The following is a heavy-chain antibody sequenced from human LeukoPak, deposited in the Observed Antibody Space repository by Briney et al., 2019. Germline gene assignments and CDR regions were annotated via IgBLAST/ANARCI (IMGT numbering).Heavy chain of an antibody. J-gene: IGHJ4*02. CDR3: ARDSRRILPSD. CDR2: IYSGGST. Sequence: GGSLRLSCAASGFTVSSNYMSWVRQAPGKGLEWVSVIYSGGSTYYADSVKGRFTISRDNSKDTLYLQMNSLRAEDTAVYYCARDSRRILPSDWGQGTLVTVSS. D-gene: IGHD2-15*01. CDR1: GFTVSSNY. V-gene: IGHV3-66*01.